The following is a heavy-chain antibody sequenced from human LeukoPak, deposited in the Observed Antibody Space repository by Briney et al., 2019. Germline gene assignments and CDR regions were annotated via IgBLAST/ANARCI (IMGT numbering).Heavy chain of an antibody. CDR3: ASLIGAPVGFLAAAMTLDDY. CDR2: MNPNSGNT. V-gene: IGHV1-8*01. D-gene: IGHD2-2*01. Sequence: ASVKVSCKASGYTFTSYDINWVRQATGQGLEWMGWMNPNSGNTGYAQKFQGRVTMTRDTSISTAYMELSRLRSDDTAVYYCASLIGAPVGFLAAAMTLDDYWGQGALVTVSS. J-gene: IGHJ4*02. CDR1: GYTFTSYD.